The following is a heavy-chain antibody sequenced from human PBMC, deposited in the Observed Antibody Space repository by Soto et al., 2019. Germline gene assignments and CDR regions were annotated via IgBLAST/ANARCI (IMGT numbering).Heavy chain of an antibody. Sequence: QVQLVQSGAEVKKPGASVKVSCKASGYTFTGFYIQWVRQAPGQGLEWMGWINPNGGGTNYAQKFQGRVTMTRDTSISTAFMELSRVRSDDTALYYCATGVGAGTFPLLYYFDYWGQGTLVTVSS. J-gene: IGHJ4*02. V-gene: IGHV1-2*02. CDR3: ATGVGAGTFPLLYYFDY. CDR1: GYTFTGFY. D-gene: IGHD6-19*01. CDR2: INPNGGGT.